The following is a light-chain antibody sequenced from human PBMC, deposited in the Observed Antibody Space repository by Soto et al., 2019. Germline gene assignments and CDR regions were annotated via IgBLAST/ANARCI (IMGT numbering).Light chain of an antibody. J-gene: IGKJ5*01. CDR1: QDIRGA. CDR3: QQFNTYPIT. CDR2: DVS. Sequence: AIQLTQSPSSLSASVGDRVTITCRASQDIRGALAWYQQKPGKAPKFLIFDVSTLQSGVPSRFSGSGSGTYFTLTISSLQPEDFGTYYCQQFNTYPITFGQGTRLEIK. V-gene: IGKV1-13*02.